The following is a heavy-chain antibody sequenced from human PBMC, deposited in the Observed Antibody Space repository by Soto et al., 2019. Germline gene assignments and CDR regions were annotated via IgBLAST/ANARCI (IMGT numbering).Heavy chain of an antibody. V-gene: IGHV6-1*01. CDR1: GDSVCSNSAG. J-gene: IGHJ6*03. Sequence: QVQLQQSSPGLVKPSQALSLTCDISGDSVCSNSAGWNWIRQTPSRGLEWLGRTYYKSKWYYTYAASVKSRITVSPDTSKNQFSLQLTSVTPEDTAVYYCARGSWDDVSGHYYMDVWDKGTTVTVSS. CDR3: ARGSWDDVSGHYYMDV. CDR2: TYYKSKWYY. D-gene: IGHD1-1*01.